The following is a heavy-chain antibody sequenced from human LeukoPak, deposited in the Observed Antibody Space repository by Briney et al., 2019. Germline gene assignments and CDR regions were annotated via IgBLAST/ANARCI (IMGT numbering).Heavy chain of an antibody. CDR2: ISSSSSTI. J-gene: IGHJ4*02. D-gene: IGHD2-15*01. Sequence: GGSLRLSCAASGFTFSSYSLNWVRQAPGKGLEWVSYISSSSSTIYYADSVKGRFTISRGNAKNSLYLQMNSLRAEDTAVYYCARVGYCSGGSCYSELVYWGQGTLVTVSS. V-gene: IGHV3-48*01. CDR1: GFTFSSYS. CDR3: ARVGYCSGGSCYSELVY.